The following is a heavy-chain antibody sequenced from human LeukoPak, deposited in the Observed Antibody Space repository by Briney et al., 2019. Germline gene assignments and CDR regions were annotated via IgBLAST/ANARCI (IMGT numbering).Heavy chain of an antibody. Sequence: ESGPTLVNPTQTLTLTCTFSGFSLSTSGMCVSWIRQPPGKALEWLARIHWDDDKYYSASLKTRLTISKDTSKNQVVLRMTNMDPVDTATYYCARISTSGHFDYWGQGTLVTVSS. CDR3: ARISTSGHFDY. CDR1: GFSLSTSGMC. CDR2: IHWDDDK. J-gene: IGHJ4*02. V-gene: IGHV2-70*11. D-gene: IGHD2-8*01.